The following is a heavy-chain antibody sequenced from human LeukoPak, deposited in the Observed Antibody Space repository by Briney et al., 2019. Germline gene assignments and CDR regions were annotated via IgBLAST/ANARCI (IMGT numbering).Heavy chain of an antibody. CDR3: ARVPGSSELYFDY. Sequence: PSETLSLTCTVSGGSISSGGYYWSWIRQPPGKGLEWIGYIYHSGSTYYNPSLKSRVTISVDRSKNQFSLKLSSVTAADTAVYYCARVPGSSELYFDYWGQGTLVTVSS. V-gene: IGHV4-30-2*01. D-gene: IGHD6-25*01. CDR2: IYHSGST. J-gene: IGHJ4*02. CDR1: GGSISSGGYY.